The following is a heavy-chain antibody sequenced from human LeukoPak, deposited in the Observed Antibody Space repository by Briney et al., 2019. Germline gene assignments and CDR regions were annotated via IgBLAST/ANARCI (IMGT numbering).Heavy chain of an antibody. V-gene: IGHV3-20*04. CDR2: INWNGGST. CDR3: ARDRAGGDIVVVPAAYDY. Sequence: GGSLRLSCAASGFTFSDYYMSWVRQAPGKGLEWVSGINWNGGSTGYADSVKGRFTISRDNAKNYLYLQMNSLRAEDTALYYCARDRAGGDIVVVPAAYDYWGQGTLVTVSS. J-gene: IGHJ4*02. D-gene: IGHD2-2*01. CDR1: GFTFSDYY.